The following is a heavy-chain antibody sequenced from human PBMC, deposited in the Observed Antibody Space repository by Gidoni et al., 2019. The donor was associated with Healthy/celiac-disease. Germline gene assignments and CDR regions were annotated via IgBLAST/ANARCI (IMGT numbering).Heavy chain of an antibody. CDR2: ISYSGST. Sequence: QVQLQESGPGLVKPSQTLSLTCPVSGGSISSGGYYWSWIRQPPGKGLEWIGYISYSGSTYYNPSLKSRVTISVDTSKNQFSLKLSSVTAADTAVYYCARVLKVGTSAVTPFDYWGQGTLVTVSS. CDR1: GGSISSGGYY. J-gene: IGHJ4*02. D-gene: IGHD4-17*01. V-gene: IGHV4-31*03. CDR3: ARVLKVGTSAVTPFDY.